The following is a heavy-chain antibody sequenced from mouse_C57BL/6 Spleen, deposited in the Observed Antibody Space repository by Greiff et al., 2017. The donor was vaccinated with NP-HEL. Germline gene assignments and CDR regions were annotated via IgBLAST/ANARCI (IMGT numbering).Heavy chain of an antibody. CDR2: IDPSDSYT. J-gene: IGHJ4*01. CDR3: ARRLPLYYAMDY. V-gene: IGHV1-69*01. Sequence: QVQLQQPGAELVMPGASVKLSCKASGYTFTSYWMHWVKQRPGQGLEWIGEIDPSDSYTNYNQKFKGKSTLTVDKSSSTAYMQLSSLTSEDSAVDDCARRLPLYYAMDYWGQGTSVTVSA. CDR1: GYTFTSYW. D-gene: IGHD5-5*01.